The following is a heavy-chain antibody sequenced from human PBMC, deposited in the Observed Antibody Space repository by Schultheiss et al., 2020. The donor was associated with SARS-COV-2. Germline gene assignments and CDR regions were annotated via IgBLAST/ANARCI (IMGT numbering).Heavy chain of an antibody. CDR1: GFTFSSYA. D-gene: IGHD4-17*01. Sequence: GGSLRLSCAASGFTFSSYAMSWVRQAPGKGLDWVSYIGSGCDTRHYADSVKGRFTISRDNSKNTLYLQMNSLRAEDTAVYYCTTEVDYGDYVGDYWGQGTLVTVSS. V-gene: IGHV3-23*01. J-gene: IGHJ4*02. CDR2: IGSGCDTR. CDR3: TTEVDYGDYVGDY.